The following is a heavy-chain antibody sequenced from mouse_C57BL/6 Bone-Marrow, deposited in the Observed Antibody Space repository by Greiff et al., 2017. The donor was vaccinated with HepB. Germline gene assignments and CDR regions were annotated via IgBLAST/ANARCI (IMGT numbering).Heavy chain of an antibody. CDR1: GYTFTSYW. J-gene: IGHJ1*03. CDR2: IDPSDSYT. V-gene: IGHV1-59*01. CDR3: ARGYGSSWNWYFDV. D-gene: IGHD1-1*01. Sequence: QVQLKQPGAELVRPGTSVKLSCKASGYTFTSYWMHWVKQRPGQGLEWIGVIDPSDSYTNYNQKFKGKATLTVDTSSSTAYMQLSSLTSEDSAVYYCARGYGSSWNWYFDVWGTGTTVTVSS.